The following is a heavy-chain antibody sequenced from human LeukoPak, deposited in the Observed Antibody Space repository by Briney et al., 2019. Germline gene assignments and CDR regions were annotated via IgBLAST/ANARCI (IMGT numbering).Heavy chain of an antibody. J-gene: IGHJ5*02. CDR1: GFTFSSFD. Sequence: GSLRLSCAASGFTFSSFDMNWVRQAPGKGLEWVSSISTSSRYIYYRDSVKGRFTISRDDAKNSLYLQMNSLRVEDTAVYYCARADCSGSACYLRRSWFDPWGQGTLVTVSS. V-gene: IGHV3-21*01. CDR2: ISTSSRYI. D-gene: IGHD2-15*01. CDR3: ARADCSGSACYLRRSWFDP.